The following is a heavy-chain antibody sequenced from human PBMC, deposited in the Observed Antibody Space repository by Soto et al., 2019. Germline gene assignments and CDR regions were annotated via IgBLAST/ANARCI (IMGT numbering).Heavy chain of an antibody. V-gene: IGHV1-18*01. Sequence: QVQLVQSGAEVKKPGASVKVSCKASGYTFTTYGISWVRQAPGQGLEWMGWINAYNGDTNYAQKLKGRVTMTTDTSTSTAYMELRSLISDDTAVYYCARDKGSSSWYYFFDYWGQGTLVTVSS. J-gene: IGHJ4*02. CDR2: INAYNGDT. D-gene: IGHD6-13*01. CDR1: GYTFTTYG. CDR3: ARDKGSSSWYYFFDY.